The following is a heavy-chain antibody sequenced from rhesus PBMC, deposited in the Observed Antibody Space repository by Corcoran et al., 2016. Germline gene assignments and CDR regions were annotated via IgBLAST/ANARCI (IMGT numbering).Heavy chain of an antibody. CDR3: ARDGDYFYFDY. Sequence: QVQLQESGPGLVKPSETLSLTCAVSGYSISSGYGWSWIRQPPGKGLGWIGYCGGSSGSTYSNPSLKSRVTISKDTSKNQFSLKLSSVTAADTAVYYCARDGDYFYFDYWGQGVLVTVSS. D-gene: IGHD1-44*01. CDR2: CGGSSGST. V-gene: IGHV4-127*01. J-gene: IGHJ4*01. CDR1: GYSISSGYG.